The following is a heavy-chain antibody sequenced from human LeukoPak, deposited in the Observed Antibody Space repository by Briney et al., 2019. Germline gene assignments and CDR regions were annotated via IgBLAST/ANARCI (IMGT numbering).Heavy chain of an antibody. CDR1: GFTFRNYD. J-gene: IGHJ4*02. Sequence: GGSLRLSCAASGFTFRNYDMSWVRQAPGKGLEWVSAIPGGGGTTYYADSVKGRFTISRDNPKNTLYLQMKSLRDEDTAVYYCAKGFMVRGLIRYFDYWGQGTLVTVSS. D-gene: IGHD3-10*01. CDR2: IPGGGGTT. V-gene: IGHV3-23*01. CDR3: AKGFMVRGLIRYFDY.